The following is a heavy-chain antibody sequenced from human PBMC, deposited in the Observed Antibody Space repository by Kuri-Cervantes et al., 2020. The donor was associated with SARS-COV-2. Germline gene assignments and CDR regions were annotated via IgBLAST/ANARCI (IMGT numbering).Heavy chain of an antibody. CDR3: AREFRSFTMIVADAFDI. CDR2: IKQDGSEK. CDR1: GFTFSSYW. V-gene: IGHV3-7*01. J-gene: IGHJ3*02. D-gene: IGHD3-22*01. Sequence: GGSLRLSCAASGFTFSSYWMSWARQAPGKGLEWVANIKQDGSEKYYVDSVKGRFTISRDNAKNSLYLQMNSLRAEDTAVYYCAREFRSFTMIVADAFDIWGQGTMVTVSS.